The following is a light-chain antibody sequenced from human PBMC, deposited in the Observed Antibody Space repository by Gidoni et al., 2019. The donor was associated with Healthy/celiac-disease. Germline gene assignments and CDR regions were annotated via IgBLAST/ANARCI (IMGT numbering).Light chain of an antibody. CDR3: AAWDDSLNGYWV. V-gene: IGLV1-44*01. Sequence: QSVLTPPPSASGTPGQRVTIPCSGSSSNIGSNTVNWYQQLPGTAPKLLIYSNNQRPSGVPDRFPGSKSGTSASLAISGLQSEDEADYYCAAWDDSLNGYWVFGGGTKLTVL. CDR2: SNN. J-gene: IGLJ3*02. CDR1: SSNIGSNT.